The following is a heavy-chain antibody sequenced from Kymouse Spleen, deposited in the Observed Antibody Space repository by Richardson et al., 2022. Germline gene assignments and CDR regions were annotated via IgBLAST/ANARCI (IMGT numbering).Heavy chain of an antibody. Sequence: QVQLVESGGGVVQPGRSLRLSCAASGFTFSSYGMHWVRQAPGKGLEWVAVISYDGSNKYYADSVKGRFTISRDNSKNTLYLQMNSLRAEDTAVYYCAKEGLLWFGEMDWGQGTLVTVSS. V-gene: IGHV3-30*18. CDR2: ISYDGSNK. J-gene: IGHJ4*02. CDR3: AKEGLLWFGEMD. D-gene: IGHD3-10*01. CDR1: GFTFSSYG.